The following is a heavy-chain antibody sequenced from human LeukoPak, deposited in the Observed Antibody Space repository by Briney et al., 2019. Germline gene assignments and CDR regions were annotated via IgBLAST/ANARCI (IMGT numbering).Heavy chain of an antibody. V-gene: IGHV3-23*01. Sequence: GGSLRLSCAASGFTFSSYAMSWVRQAPGKGLEWVSAISGSGGSTYYADSVKGRFTISRDNSRNTLYLQMNSLRAEDTAVYYCAKDRFLSSSLRHNYFDYWGQGTLVTVSS. J-gene: IGHJ4*02. D-gene: IGHD6-6*01. CDR2: ISGSGGST. CDR1: GFTFSSYA. CDR3: AKDRFLSSSLRHNYFDY.